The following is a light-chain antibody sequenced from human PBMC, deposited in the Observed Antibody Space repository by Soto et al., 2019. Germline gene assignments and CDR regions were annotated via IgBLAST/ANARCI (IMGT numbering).Light chain of an antibody. CDR2: AAS. CDR3: QQSYSTTRT. CDR1: QSISSY. V-gene: IGKV1-39*01. Sequence: DIQMTHSPSSLSASVGDRVTITCRASQSISSYLNWYQQKPGKAPKLLIYAASSLQSGVPSRFSGSGSGTDFTLTISSLQNEDFATYYCQQSYSTTRTFGQGTKVDIK. J-gene: IGKJ1*01.